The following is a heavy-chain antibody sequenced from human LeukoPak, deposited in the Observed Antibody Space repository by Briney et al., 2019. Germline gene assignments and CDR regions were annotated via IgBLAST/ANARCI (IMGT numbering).Heavy chain of an antibody. CDR1: GFSFINYE. D-gene: IGHD3-3*01. CDR2: ISSSGSTT. V-gene: IGHV3-48*03. Sequence: GGSLRLSCTASGFSFINYEMNWVRQSPGKGLEWVSNISSSGSTTYYADSVKGRFTIARDNAKNSVYLEMNSLRADDTAVYYCARSARLMKGVVEVTALDDWGQGTLVTVSS. CDR3: ARSARLMKGVVEVTALDD. J-gene: IGHJ4*02.